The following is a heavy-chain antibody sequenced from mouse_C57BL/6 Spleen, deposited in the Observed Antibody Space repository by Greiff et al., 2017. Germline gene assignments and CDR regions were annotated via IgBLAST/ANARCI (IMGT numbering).Heavy chain of an antibody. D-gene: IGHD1-1*01. V-gene: IGHV1-72*01. J-gene: IGHJ4*01. CDR1: GYTFTSYW. Sequence: VQLQQPGAELVKPGASVKLSCKASGYTFTSYWMHWVKQRPGRGLEWIGRIDPNSGGTKYNEKFKSKATLTVDKPSSTAYMQLSSLTSDNSAVYFCAKSGSSYDYAMDYWGQGTSVTVSS. CDR2: IDPNSGGT. CDR3: AKSGSSYDYAMDY.